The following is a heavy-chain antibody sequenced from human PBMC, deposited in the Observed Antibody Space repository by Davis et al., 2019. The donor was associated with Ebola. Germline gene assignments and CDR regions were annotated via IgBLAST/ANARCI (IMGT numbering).Heavy chain of an antibody. Sequence: ASVKVSCKASGYTFTGYYMHWVRQAPGQRLEWMGWINAGNGNTKYSQKLQGRVTMTRDTSTSTVYMELSSLRSEDTAVYYCAREGRYCSGGSCYSYYFDYWGQGTLVTVSS. CDR3: AREGRYCSGGSCYSYYFDY. CDR1: GYTFTGYY. J-gene: IGHJ4*02. D-gene: IGHD2-15*01. CDR2: INAGNGNT. V-gene: IGHV1/OR15-3*02.